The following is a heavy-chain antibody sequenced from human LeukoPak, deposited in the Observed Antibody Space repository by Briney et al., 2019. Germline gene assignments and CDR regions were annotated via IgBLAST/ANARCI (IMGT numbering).Heavy chain of an antibody. V-gene: IGHV1-8*01. Sequence: ASVKVSCKASGYTFTSYDINWVRQATGQGLEWMGWMNPNSGNTGYAQKFQGRVTMTRKTSISTAYMELSSLRSEDTAVYYRARGQKSALTYGSGTYAYYFDYWGQGTLVTVSS. CDR2: MNPNSGNT. J-gene: IGHJ4*02. CDR1: GYTFTSYD. D-gene: IGHD3-10*01. CDR3: ARGQKSALTYGSGTYAYYFDY.